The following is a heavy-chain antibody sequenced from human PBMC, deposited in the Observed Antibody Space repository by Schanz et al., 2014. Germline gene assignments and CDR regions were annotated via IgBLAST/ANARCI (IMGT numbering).Heavy chain of an antibody. V-gene: IGHV4-31*03. CDR2: IYDGGST. D-gene: IGHD6-13*01. CDR3: ARARSWPDY. J-gene: IGHJ4*02. Sequence: QVQLQQSGPGLVKPSQILSLTCTVSGGSISSGGYYWCWIRQHPGKGLEWIGYIYDGGSTCYNPSLKSRVTISVDTSKNQFSLRLSSVTAADTAVYYCARARSWPDYWGQGTLVTVSS. CDR1: GGSISSGGYY.